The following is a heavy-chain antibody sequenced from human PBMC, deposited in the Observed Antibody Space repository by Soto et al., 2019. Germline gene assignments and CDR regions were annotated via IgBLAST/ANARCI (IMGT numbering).Heavy chain of an antibody. D-gene: IGHD3-22*01. CDR2: ISGSGGST. CDR1: GFTFSSYA. J-gene: IGHJ3*02. V-gene: IGHV3-23*01. Sequence: EVQLLESGGGLVQPGGSLRLSCAASGFTFSSYAMSWVRQAPGKGLEWVSAISGSGGSTYYADSVKGRFNISRDNSKNTLYLQMNSLRAEDTAVYYCAKDLHDSSGYWSAFDIWGQGTMVTVAS. CDR3: AKDLHDSSGYWSAFDI.